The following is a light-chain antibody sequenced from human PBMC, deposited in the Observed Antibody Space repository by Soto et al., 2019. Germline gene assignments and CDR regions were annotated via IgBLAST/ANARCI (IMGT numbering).Light chain of an antibody. CDR3: QSYDTSLSADV. V-gene: IGLV1-40*01. J-gene: IGLJ1*01. CDR1: SSIIGADYG. CDR2: ANT. Sequence: QSVPTQPPSVSGAPGQRVTTSCTGSSSIIGADYGVHWYQQLPGTAPKILIYANTNRPSGVPERFSGSNSSTSASLAITGLRAEDEAEYNCQSYDTSLSADVFVTGTKVTVL.